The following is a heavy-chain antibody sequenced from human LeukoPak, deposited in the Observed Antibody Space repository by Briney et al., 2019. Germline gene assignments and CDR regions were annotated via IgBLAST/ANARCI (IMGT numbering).Heavy chain of an antibody. CDR3: AGKSPARRVDYYYYYMDV. D-gene: IGHD6-6*01. J-gene: IGHJ6*03. V-gene: IGHV1-69*13. CDR1: GGTFSSYA. Sequence: ASVKVSCKASGGTFSSYAISGVGQAPGQGREWMGGVIPIFGTANYAQKFQGRVTITGDESTRTAYMELSSLRSEDTAVYYCAGKSPARRVDYYYYYMDVWGKGTTVTVSS. CDR2: VIPIFGTA.